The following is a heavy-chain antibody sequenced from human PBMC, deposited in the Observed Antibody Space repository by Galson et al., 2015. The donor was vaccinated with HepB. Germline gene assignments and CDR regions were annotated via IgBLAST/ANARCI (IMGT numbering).Heavy chain of an antibody. D-gene: IGHD3-22*01. V-gene: IGHV3-21*01. Sequence: SLRLSCAASGFTFSSYGMHWVRQAPGKGLEWVSSISTSTTYIYYADSVKGRFTISRDDAKNSLYLQMNSLRAEDTAVYFCASGYFYDPSGYKYWGQGTLVTVSS. CDR3: ASGYFYDPSGYKY. J-gene: IGHJ4*02. CDR2: ISTSTTYI. CDR1: GFTFSSYG.